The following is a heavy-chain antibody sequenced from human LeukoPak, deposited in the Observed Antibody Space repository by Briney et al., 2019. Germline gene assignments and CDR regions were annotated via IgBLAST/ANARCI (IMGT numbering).Heavy chain of an antibody. CDR3: ARDQEDIVVVPAANMDV. D-gene: IGHD2-2*01. CDR2: ICYDGSNK. V-gene: IGHV3-33*01. J-gene: IGHJ6*03. Sequence: GGSLRLSCAASGFSFSSYGIHWVRQAPGKGLEWVAVICYDGSNKYYADSVRGRFTISRDNSKNTLYLQMNSLRAEDTAVYYCARDQEDIVVVPAANMDVWGKGTTVTVSS. CDR1: GFSFSSYG.